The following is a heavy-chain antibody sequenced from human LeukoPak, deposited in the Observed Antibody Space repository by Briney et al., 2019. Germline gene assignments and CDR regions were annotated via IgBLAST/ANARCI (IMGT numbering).Heavy chain of an antibody. CDR3: ATSPTFDP. V-gene: IGHV3-23*01. J-gene: IGHJ5*02. CDR2: ISGSGDNT. Sequence: GGSLRLSSAASGFTFSSYAMSWVRQAPGKGLEWVSAISGSGDNTYYADSVKGRFTISRDNSKNTLYLQMNNLRAEDTAVYYCATSPTFDPWGQGTLVTVSS. CDR1: GFTFSSYA.